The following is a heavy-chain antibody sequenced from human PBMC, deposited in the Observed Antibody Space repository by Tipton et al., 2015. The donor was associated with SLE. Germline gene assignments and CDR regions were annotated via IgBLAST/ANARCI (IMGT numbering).Heavy chain of an antibody. Sequence: TLSLTCVVSGYSISSGYYWGWFRQPPGRGLEWIGTVYHSGSTSYNPSPKSRVSISVDTSKNQFSLKLSSVTAADTAVYYCARDNPGVEWLSGTGYYYGMDVWGQGTTVTVSS. CDR2: VYHSGST. J-gene: IGHJ6*02. D-gene: IGHD3-3*01. V-gene: IGHV4-38-2*02. CDR3: ARDNPGVEWLSGTGYYYGMDV. CDR1: GYSISSGYY.